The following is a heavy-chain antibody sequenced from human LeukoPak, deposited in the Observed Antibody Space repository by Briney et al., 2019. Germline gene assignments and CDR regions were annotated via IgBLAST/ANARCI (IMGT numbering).Heavy chain of an antibody. CDR3: AREGLYYYDSSGRPHYYFDY. D-gene: IGHD3-22*01. Sequence: ASVKVSCKASGCTFTSYYMHWVRQAPGQGLEWMGIINPSGGSTSSAQRFQGRVTMTRDTSTSTVYMELSSLRSEDTAVYYCAREGLYYYDSSGRPHYYFDYWGQGTLVTVSS. J-gene: IGHJ4*02. CDR2: INPSGGST. V-gene: IGHV1-46*01. CDR1: GCTFTSYY.